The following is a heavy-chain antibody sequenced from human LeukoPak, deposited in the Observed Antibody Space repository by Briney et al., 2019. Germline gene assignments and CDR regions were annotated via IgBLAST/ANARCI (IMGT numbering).Heavy chain of an antibody. V-gene: IGHV1-2*02. J-gene: IGHJ6*03. D-gene: IGHD6-13*01. CDR2: INPNSGGT. CDR3: ARGGSSWDSSSWYFNYYFYMDV. Sequence: ASVKVSCKASGYTFTGYYMHWVRQAPGQGLEWMGWINPNSGGTNYAQKFQGRVTMTRNTSISTAYMELSSLRSEDTAVYYCARGGSSWDSSSWYFNYYFYMDVWGKGTTVTISS. CDR1: GYTFTGYY.